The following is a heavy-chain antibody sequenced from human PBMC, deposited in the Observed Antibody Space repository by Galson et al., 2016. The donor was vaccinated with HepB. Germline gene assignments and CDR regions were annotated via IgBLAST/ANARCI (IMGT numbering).Heavy chain of an antibody. D-gene: IGHD4-11*01. V-gene: IGHV4-31*03. CDR3: ARERTPLTTVDY. Sequence: TLSLTCTVSGDSISSDDYFWTWIRQHPGKGLEWIGYIYYSGNTYYNPSLKSRVMISMDTSKNQFSLNLTSVTAADTAVYYCARERTPLTTVDYWGQGTLVTVSS. J-gene: IGHJ4*02. CDR1: GDSISSDDYF. CDR2: IYYSGNT.